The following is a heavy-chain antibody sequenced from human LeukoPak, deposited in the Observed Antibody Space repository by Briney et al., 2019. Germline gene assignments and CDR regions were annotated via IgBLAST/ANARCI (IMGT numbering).Heavy chain of an antibody. V-gene: IGHV1-2*06. CDR2: INPNSGGT. Sequence: GASVKVSCKASGYTFTGYYMHSVRHAPGQGLEWMGRINPNSGGTNYAQKFQGRVTMTRDTSISTTYMELSRLRSDDRAVYYCARDKSSSSREYYFDYWGQGTLVTVSS. J-gene: IGHJ4*02. CDR1: GYTFTGYY. CDR3: ARDKSSSSREYYFDY. D-gene: IGHD6-6*01.